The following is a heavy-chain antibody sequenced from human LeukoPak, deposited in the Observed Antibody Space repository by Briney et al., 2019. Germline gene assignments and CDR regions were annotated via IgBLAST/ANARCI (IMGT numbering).Heavy chain of an antibody. J-gene: IGHJ4*02. D-gene: IGHD3-3*01. CDR3: AGIDYDFWSGYPAPGY. V-gene: IGHV4-39*01. Sequence: SETLSLTCTVSGGSISSSSYYWGWIRQPPGRGLEWIGSIYYSGSTYYNPSLKSRVTISVDTSKNQFSLKLSSVTAADTAVYYCAGIDYDFWSGYPAPGYWGQGTLVTVSP. CDR2: IYYSGST. CDR1: GGSISSSSYY.